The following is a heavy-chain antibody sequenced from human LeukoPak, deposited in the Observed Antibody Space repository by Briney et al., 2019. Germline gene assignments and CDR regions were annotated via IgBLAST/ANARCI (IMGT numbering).Heavy chain of an antibody. CDR1: GFTFTDYY. CDR2: IGPHSSAT. V-gene: IGHV1-2*02. J-gene: IGHJ4*02. CDR3: ARGGNGLLSKDFDY. Sequence: GASVKVSCKSSGFTFTDYYIHWVRQAPGQGLEWMGYIGPHSSATSSPQEFQGRVTMTRDTSMSTAYMELTRLTSDDTAVYYCARGGNGLLSKDFDYWGQGTLVTVSS. D-gene: IGHD2/OR15-2a*01.